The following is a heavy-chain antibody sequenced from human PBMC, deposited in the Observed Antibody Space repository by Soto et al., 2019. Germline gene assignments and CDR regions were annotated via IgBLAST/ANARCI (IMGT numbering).Heavy chain of an antibody. CDR2: IYSGHTT. CDR3: VRGPSDHKLRLVEWPYGDY. V-gene: IGHV3-53*01. J-gene: IGHJ4*02. Sequence: EVQLVESGGGLIQPGGSLRLSCVASGFIVSSNQMSWVRQAPGKGLEWVSVIYSGHTTYYADSVVGRFTISRDDSKNKWYLQMNSLRVEDTAVYYCVRGPSDHKLRLVEWPYGDYWGQGAPVTDSS. D-gene: IGHD3-3*01. CDR1: GFIVSSNQ.